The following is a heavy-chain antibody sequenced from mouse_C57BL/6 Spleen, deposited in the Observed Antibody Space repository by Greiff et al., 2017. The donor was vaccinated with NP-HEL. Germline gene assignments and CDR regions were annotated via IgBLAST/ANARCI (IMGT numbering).Heavy chain of an antibody. J-gene: IGHJ3*01. Sequence: EVMLVESGAELVRPGASVKLSCTASGFNIKDDYMHWVKQRPEQGLEWIGWIDPENGDTEYASKFQGKATITADTSSNTAYLQLSSLTSEDTAVYYCTTLNWDAWGQGTLVTVSA. CDR2: IDPENGDT. D-gene: IGHD4-1*01. CDR1: GFNIKDDY. CDR3: TTLNWDA. V-gene: IGHV14-4*01.